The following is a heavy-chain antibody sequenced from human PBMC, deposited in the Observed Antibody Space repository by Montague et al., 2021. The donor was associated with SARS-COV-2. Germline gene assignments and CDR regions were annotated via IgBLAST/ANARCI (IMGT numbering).Heavy chain of an antibody. D-gene: IGHD5-12*01. CDR3: ARGGGRQQYSYYYGMDV. V-gene: IGHV4-59*01. CDR2: IYYTGST. Sequence: SETLSLTCSVSGGSMINNYWSWIRQPPGKGLELMGFIYYTGSTDYNPSLESRATLSIDTSKNEFSLKLTSVTAADTAVYYCARGGGRQQYSYYYGMDVWGQGTTVTVSS. CDR1: GGSMINNY. J-gene: IGHJ6*02.